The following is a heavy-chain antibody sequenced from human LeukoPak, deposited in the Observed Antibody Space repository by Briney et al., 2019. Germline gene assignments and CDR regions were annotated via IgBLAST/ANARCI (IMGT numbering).Heavy chain of an antibody. D-gene: IGHD5-24*01. CDR2: IYTSGST. CDR1: GGSISSYY. V-gene: IGHV4-4*07. CDR3: ARGEMASVLFDY. J-gene: IGHJ4*02. Sequence: SETLSLTCTVSGGSISSYYWSWIRQPAGKGLEWIGRIYTSGSTNYNPSLKSRVTISIDKSKNQFSLKLSSVTAADTAVYYCARGEMASVLFDYWGQGTLVAVSS.